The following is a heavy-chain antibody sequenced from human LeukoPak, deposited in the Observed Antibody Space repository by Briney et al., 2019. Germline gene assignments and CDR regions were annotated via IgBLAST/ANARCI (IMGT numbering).Heavy chain of an antibody. CDR3: ARLWFGELSSFDY. V-gene: IGHV5-51*01. Sequence: GESLEISCKGSGSRFTSYWIGWVRQMPGKGLEWMGIIYPGDSDTRYSPSFQGQVTISADKSISTAYLQWSSLKASDTAMYYCARLWFGELSSFDYWGQGTLVTVSS. J-gene: IGHJ4*02. CDR1: GSRFTSYW. D-gene: IGHD3-10*01. CDR2: IYPGDSDT.